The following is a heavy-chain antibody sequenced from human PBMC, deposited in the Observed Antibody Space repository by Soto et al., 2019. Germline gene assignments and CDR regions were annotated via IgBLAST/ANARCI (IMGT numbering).Heavy chain of an antibody. CDR2: IYHSGST. D-gene: IGHD3-10*01. V-gene: IGHV4-4*02. CDR3: ARDMGLLWFGEPRQYGMDV. J-gene: IGHJ6*02. CDR1: GAPISSSNC. Sequence: SDTLSLAFALSGAPISSSNCWSCVRHPLGKGLVWIWEIYHSGSTNYNPSLKSRVTISVDKSKNQFSLKLSSVTAADTAVYYCARDMGLLWFGEPRQYGMDVWGQGTTVT.